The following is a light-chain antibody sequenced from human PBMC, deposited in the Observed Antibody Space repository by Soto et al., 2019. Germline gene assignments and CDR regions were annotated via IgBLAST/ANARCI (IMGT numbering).Light chain of an antibody. V-gene: IGKV1-5*01. Sequence: DIQRTQSPSTLSASVGDTSTITCRASQSVGTWLAWHQQKPVKAPNLLMFDASTLHTGVPSRFSGSGDGTELTLSISSLQPDDSAIYFYRQYKTYTFGRGTRLDIK. CDR1: QSVGTW. CDR3: RQYKTYT. CDR2: DAS. J-gene: IGKJ5*01.